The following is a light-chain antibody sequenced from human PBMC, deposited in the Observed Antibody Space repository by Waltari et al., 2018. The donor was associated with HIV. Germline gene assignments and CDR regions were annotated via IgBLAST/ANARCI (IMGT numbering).Light chain of an antibody. CDR3: QQYYGYPWT. J-gene: IGKJ1*01. CDR1: QNLLYSPNNKNY. V-gene: IGKV4-1*01. Sequence: DIVLTQSPDSLAVSLGERATINCKSSQNLLYSPNNKNYLAWFQQKPGQPPKLLIYWASSRESGVPDRFSGSGSWTDFTLSISSLQAEDVAVYYCQQYYGYPWTFGQGTKVEIK. CDR2: WAS.